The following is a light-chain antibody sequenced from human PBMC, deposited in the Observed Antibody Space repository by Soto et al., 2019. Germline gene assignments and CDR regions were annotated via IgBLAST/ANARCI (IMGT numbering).Light chain of an antibody. Sequence: EIVMTQSPATLSVSPGERATLSCRASQSVSSNLAWYQQKPGQAPRLLIYGASTRATGIPARFSGSGSGTDFTLTISSRQSEDFAFYYCQQYNNWPLTFGGGTKVQIK. CDR1: QSVSSN. V-gene: IGKV3-15*01. CDR3: QQYNNWPLT. J-gene: IGKJ4*01. CDR2: GAS.